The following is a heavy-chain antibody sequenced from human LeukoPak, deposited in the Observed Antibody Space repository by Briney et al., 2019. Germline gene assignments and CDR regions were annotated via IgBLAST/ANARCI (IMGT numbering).Heavy chain of an antibody. J-gene: IGHJ6*04. CDR3: AELGITMIGGV. D-gene: IGHD3-10*02. Sequence: GGSLRLSCAASGFTFSTYWMSWARQAPGKGLEWVANIKQDGSEKYYVDSVKGRFTISRDNAKNSLYLQMNSLRAEDTAVYYCAELGITMIGGVWGKGTTVTISS. V-gene: IGHV3-7*01. CDR1: GFTFSTYW. CDR2: IKQDGSEK.